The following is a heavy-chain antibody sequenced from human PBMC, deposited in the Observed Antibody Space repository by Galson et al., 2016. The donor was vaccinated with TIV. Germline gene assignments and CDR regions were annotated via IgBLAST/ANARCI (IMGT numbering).Heavy chain of an antibody. V-gene: IGHV3-20*04. D-gene: IGHD1-26*01. CDR1: GFTFDDYG. CDR3: ARGGGSYYAVDS. Sequence: SLRLSCAASGFTFDDYGMSWVRQAPGKGLEWVSGITWNGDTTGYVDSVKGRFTISRDNAKNALYLEMDSLRAEDTALYYCARGGGSYYAVDSWGQGTLATVSS. J-gene: IGHJ4*02. CDR2: ITWNGDTT.